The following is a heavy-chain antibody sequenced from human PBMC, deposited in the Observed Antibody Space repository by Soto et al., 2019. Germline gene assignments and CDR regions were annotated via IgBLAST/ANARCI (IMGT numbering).Heavy chain of an antibody. CDR3: ARDTYDILTGYSNYYYYYMDV. D-gene: IGHD3-9*01. Sequence: SGFTFSSYWMHWVRQAPGKGLVWVSRINSDGSSTSYADSVKGRFTISRDNAKNTLYLQMNSLRAEDTAVYYCARDTYDILTGYSNYYYYYMDVWGKGTTVTVSS. CDR2: INSDGSST. V-gene: IGHV3-74*01. J-gene: IGHJ6*03. CDR1: GFTFSSYW.